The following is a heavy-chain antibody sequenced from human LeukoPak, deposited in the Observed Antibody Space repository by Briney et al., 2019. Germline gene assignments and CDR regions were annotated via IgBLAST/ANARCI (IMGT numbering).Heavy chain of an antibody. D-gene: IGHD3-10*02. Sequence: PGGSLRLSCAASGFTFSNYGMHWVRQAPGKGLEWVAVIWYDGSKTYHADSVKGRFTISRDSSKNTLYLQMNSLRAEDTAVYYCARASGYYVAGDFDYWGQGTLVTVSS. CDR1: GFTFSNYG. J-gene: IGHJ4*02. CDR2: IWYDGSKT. CDR3: ARASGYYVAGDFDY. V-gene: IGHV3-33*01.